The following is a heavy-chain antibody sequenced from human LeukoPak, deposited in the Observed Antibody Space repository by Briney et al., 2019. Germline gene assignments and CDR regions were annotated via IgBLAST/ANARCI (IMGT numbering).Heavy chain of an antibody. V-gene: IGHV4-39*01. CDR2: IYSTGTT. CDR3: ARHGPVSGYLSPFDL. CDR1: GASISRSAYY. Sequence: PSETLSLTCTVSGASISRSAYYWGWIRQPPGKGLEWIGTIYSTGTTYYSPSLKSRVTISVDTSKNHLSLKLRSATAADTAVYYCARHGPVSGYLSPFDLWGRGTLVTVSS. J-gene: IGHJ2*01. D-gene: IGHD3-22*01.